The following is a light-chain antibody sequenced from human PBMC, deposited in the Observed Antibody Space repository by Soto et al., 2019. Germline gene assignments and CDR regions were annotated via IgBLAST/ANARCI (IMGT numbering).Light chain of an antibody. CDR1: QSLVYSDGNTY. CDR3: MQATLGLT. J-gene: IGKJ4*01. V-gene: IGKV2-30*01. CDR2: KVS. Sequence: DVVMTQSPLSLPVTLGQPASISCRSRQSLVYSDGNTYLNWFQQRPGQSPRRLIYKVSNRDSGVPDRFSGSGSGTDFTLKISRVEAEDVGVYYCMQATLGLTFGGGTKVEIK.